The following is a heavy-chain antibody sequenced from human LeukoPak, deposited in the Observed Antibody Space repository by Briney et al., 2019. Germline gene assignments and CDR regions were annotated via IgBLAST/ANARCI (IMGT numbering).Heavy chain of an antibody. CDR3: ARGSTTYFDY. CDR1: GGSISSGGYY. D-gene: IGHD1-26*01. V-gene: IGHV4-31*03. J-gene: IGHJ4*02. CDR2: IYYSGST. Sequence: SQTLSLTCTVSGGSISSGGYYWSWIRQHPGKGLEWIGYIYYSGSTYHNPSLKSRVTISVDTSKNQFPLKLSSVTAADTAVYYCARGSTTYFDYWGQGTLATVSS.